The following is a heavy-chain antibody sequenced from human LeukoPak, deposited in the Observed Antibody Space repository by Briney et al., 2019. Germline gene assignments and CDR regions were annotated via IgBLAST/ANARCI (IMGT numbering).Heavy chain of an antibody. Sequence: GASVKVSCKASGYTFTSYGISWVRQAPGQGLEWMGWISAYNGNTNYAQKLQGRVTMTTDTSTSTAYMELRSLRSDDTAVYYCARAPQTYYYGSGSPRGVGPWGQGTLVTVSS. CDR3: ARAPQTYYYGSGSPRGVGP. J-gene: IGHJ5*02. CDR2: ISAYNGNT. V-gene: IGHV1-18*01. D-gene: IGHD3-10*01. CDR1: GYTFTSYG.